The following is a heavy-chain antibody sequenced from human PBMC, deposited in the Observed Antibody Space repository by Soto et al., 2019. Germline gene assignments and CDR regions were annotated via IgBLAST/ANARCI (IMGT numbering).Heavy chain of an antibody. CDR2: ISSSSRTT. V-gene: IGHV3-48*02. J-gene: IGHJ4*02. CDR1: GFSFSTYS. D-gene: IGHD1-26*01. Sequence: EVQLVESGGGLVQPGGSLRLSCAASGFSFSTYSMNWVRQAPGKGLEWVSYISSSSRTTYYADSVKGRFTISRDNAKNALDLQMSSLRDEDTAVYYCARDASGSYRFDYWGRGTLVTVSS. CDR3: ARDASGSYRFDY.